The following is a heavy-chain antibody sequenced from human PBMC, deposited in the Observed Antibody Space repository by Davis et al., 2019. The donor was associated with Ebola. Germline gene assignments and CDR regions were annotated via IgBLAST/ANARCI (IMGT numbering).Heavy chain of an antibody. CDR3: ASLLRTITGMDDAFDI. V-gene: IGHV5-51*01. J-gene: IGHJ3*02. D-gene: IGHD2-8*02. CDR2: IYTDDSDP. Sequence: GESLKTPCKGSYNTFTNYWIGRVRQMPGKGLEWIRIIYTDDSDPRYSPSFRGQVTISADKSIKTAFLQWSSLKASDTAMYYCASLLRTITGMDDAFDIWGQGTMVTVSS. CDR1: YNTFTNYW.